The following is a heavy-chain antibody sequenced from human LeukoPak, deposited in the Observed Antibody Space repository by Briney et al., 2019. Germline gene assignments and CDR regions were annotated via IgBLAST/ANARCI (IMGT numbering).Heavy chain of an antibody. V-gene: IGHV3-66*01. Sequence: PGGSLRLSCAASGFTFRSNYMSWVRQAPGKGLEWVSVSFLGGTTYYADSVKGRFTISRDNSKNTLYLQMNSLRAEGTAVYYCAKDGLVWFGELNWGQGTLVTVSS. D-gene: IGHD3-10*01. CDR2: SFLGGTT. CDR1: GFTFRSNY. CDR3: AKDGLVWFGELN. J-gene: IGHJ4*02.